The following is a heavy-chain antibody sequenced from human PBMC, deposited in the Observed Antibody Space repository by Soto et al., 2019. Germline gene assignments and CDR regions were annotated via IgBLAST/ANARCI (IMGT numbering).Heavy chain of an antibody. CDR1: GYLLIGYY. V-gene: IGHV1-2*02. CDR2: INPDSGAT. CDR3: ATGIAVLGVGEVDY. D-gene: IGHD6-19*01. Sequence: GXSVKVTCKASGYLLIGYYRHWVRQAPGQGLDWMGWINPDSGATHYAQRFQCRVTMTRDTSTRTAYMTLNSLTSDDTAVYYCATGIAVLGVGEVDYWGQGTLVTVSS. J-gene: IGHJ4*02.